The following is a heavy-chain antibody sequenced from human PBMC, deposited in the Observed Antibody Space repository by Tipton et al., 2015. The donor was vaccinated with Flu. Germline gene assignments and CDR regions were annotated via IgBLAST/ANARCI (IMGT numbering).Heavy chain of an antibody. CDR1: GGSISSGSYY. V-gene: IGHV4-61*02. J-gene: IGHJ3*02. CDR2: IYTTGIP. Sequence: LRLSCTVSGGSISSGSYYWSWIRQPAGKRLEWIGRIYTTGIPNYNPSLRSRVTISIDTSKNQFSLKLSSVTAADTAVYYCARHGKDTGDYLASFDIWGQGTMVTVSS. CDR3: ARHGKDTGDYLASFDI. D-gene: IGHD7-27*01.